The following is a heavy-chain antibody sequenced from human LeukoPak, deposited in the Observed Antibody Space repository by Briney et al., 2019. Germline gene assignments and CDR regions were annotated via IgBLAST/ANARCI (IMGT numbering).Heavy chain of an antibody. Sequence: GGSLRLSCAASGFTFSRYWMTWVRQAPGKGLEWVAKIKEDGSDKYYVDSLKGRFTISKGNAKNSLYMQMNSLRAEDTAVYYCARLYSYAMDVWGQGTTVAVSS. J-gene: IGHJ6*02. CDR2: IKEDGSDK. CDR1: GFTFSRYW. V-gene: IGHV3-7*01. CDR3: ARLYSYAMDV.